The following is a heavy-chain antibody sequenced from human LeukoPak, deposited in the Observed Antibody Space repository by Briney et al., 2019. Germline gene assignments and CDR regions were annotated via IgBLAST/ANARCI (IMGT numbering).Heavy chain of an antibody. CDR2: IKQDGSEK. D-gene: IGHD2/OR15-2a*01. CDR3: ASFLADYYYYGIDV. Sequence: PGGSLRLSCAASGFTFSSYWMSWVRQAPGKGMEWVANIKQDGSEKYYVDSVKGRFTISRDNAKNALYLQMNSLRAEATAVYYCASFLADYYYYGIDVWGQGTTVTVSS. CDR1: GFTFSSYW. J-gene: IGHJ6*02. V-gene: IGHV3-7*01.